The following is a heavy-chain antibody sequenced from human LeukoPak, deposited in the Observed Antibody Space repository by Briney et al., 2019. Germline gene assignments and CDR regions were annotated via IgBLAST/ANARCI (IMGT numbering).Heavy chain of an antibody. Sequence: GGSLRLSRVASGFIFSDYWMHWVRQSPGKGLEWVANIKQDGSEKHYVDSVKGRFTISRDNAKNSVYLQMNSLRAEDTAVYYCARGQPFGSHWGQGTLVTVSS. CDR3: ARGQPFGSH. J-gene: IGHJ4*02. CDR2: IKQDGSEK. D-gene: IGHD3-10*01. CDR1: GFIFSDYW. V-gene: IGHV3-7*03.